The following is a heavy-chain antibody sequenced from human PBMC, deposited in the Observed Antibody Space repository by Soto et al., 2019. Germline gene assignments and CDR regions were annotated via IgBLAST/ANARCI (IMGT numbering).Heavy chain of an antibody. V-gene: IGHV1-2*02. J-gene: IGHJ4*02. Sequence: QVQLVQSGAEVKKPGASVKVSCKASGYTFTDYYIHWVRQAPGQGLEWMGWINPNSGDTNYAQKFQDRVTMTRDTSTSTAYMELSRLRFDDTAVYYCARDMQGWGGYCGQGTLVTVSS. CDR2: INPNSGDT. CDR1: GYTFTDYY. CDR3: ARDMQGWGGY. D-gene: IGHD3-16*01.